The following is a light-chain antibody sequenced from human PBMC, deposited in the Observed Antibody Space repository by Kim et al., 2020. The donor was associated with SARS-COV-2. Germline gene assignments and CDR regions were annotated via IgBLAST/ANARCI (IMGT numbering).Light chain of an antibody. CDR1: QSISTY. V-gene: IGKV1-16*01. J-gene: IGKJ2*01. CDR3: QQYNSYNT. CDR2: AAS. Sequence: DIQMTQSPSSLAASVGDRVTIACRASQSISTYLNWYQQKPGKAPKLLIYAASTLQSGVPSRFSGSGSGTEFTLTISSLQPDDFATYYCQQYNSYNTFGQGTKLEI.